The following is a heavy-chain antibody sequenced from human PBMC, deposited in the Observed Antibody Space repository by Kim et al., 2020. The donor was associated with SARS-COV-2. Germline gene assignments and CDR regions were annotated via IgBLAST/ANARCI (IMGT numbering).Heavy chain of an antibody. J-gene: IGHJ5*02. CDR2: INHSGFT. D-gene: IGHD1-7*01. V-gene: IGHV4-34*01. Sequence: SETLSLTCAVYGGSLSGYYWSWIRQPPGKGLEWIGEINHSGFTNYNPSLKSRVTISLDASKNQFSLSLNSVTAADTAIYYCATCRVDQNYFDPWGQGTLVTVSS. CDR3: ATCRVDQNYFDP. CDR1: GGSLSGYY.